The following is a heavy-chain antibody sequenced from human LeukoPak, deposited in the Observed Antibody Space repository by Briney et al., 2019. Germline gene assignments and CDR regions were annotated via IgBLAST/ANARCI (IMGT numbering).Heavy chain of an antibody. CDR3: ARGPDTTDAFDI. Sequence: PSETLSLTCAVYGGSFSGYYWSWIRQPPGKGLEWTGEINHSGSTNYNPSLKSRVTISVDTSKNQFSLKLSSVTAADTAVYYCARGPDTTDAFDIRGQGTMVTVSS. J-gene: IGHJ3*02. CDR2: INHSGST. CDR1: GGSFSGYY. V-gene: IGHV4-34*01. D-gene: IGHD2-2*01.